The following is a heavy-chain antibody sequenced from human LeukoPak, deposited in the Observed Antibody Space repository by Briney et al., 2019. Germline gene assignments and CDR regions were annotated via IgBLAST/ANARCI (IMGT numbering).Heavy chain of an antibody. CDR1: GFTFSDYY. Sequence: GGSLRLSCAASGFTFSDYYMSWIRQAPGKGLEWVSDVSGSGGATDYANSVKGRFTISRDNSKNTLDLQMNSLRAEDTAVYYCARRGHGYGSPFDYWGQGTLVTVSS. D-gene: IGHD5-18*01. J-gene: IGHJ4*02. CDR3: ARRGHGYGSPFDY. V-gene: IGHV3-66*04. CDR2: SGSGGAT.